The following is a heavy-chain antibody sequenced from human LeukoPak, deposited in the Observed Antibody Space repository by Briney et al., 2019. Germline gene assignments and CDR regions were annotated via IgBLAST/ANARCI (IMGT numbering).Heavy chain of an antibody. D-gene: IGHD5-24*01. CDR2: IYSSGST. Sequence: PSETLSLTCAVSGGSISSYYWSWIRQPAGKGLEWIGRIYSSGSTNYNPSLKSRVTMSVDTSNNQFSLKVTSVTAADTAVYYCARGTDMTPITGYYSFVYWGQGTLVSVSS. V-gene: IGHV4-4*07. CDR1: GGSISSYY. CDR3: ARGTDMTPITGYYSFVY. J-gene: IGHJ4*02.